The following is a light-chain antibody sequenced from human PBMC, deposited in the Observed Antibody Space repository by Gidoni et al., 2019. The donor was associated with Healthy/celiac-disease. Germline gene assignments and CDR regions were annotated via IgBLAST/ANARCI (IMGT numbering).Light chain of an antibody. J-gene: IGKJ2*03. CDR2: GAS. CDR3: QQYGSSPYS. V-gene: IGKV3-20*01. CDR1: QSVSSSY. Sequence: DIALTQSPGTMSLSPGERATLPCRASQSVSSSYLAWYQQKPGQAPRLLIYGASSRATGLPDRFSGSGSGTDLTLTISRLEPEDFAVYYCQQYGSSPYSFGQGTKLEIK.